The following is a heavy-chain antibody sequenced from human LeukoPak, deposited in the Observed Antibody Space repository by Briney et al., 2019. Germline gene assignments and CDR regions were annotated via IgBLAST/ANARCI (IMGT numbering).Heavy chain of an antibody. CDR3: AREISYHFDY. J-gene: IGHJ4*02. Sequence: SETLSLTCTVSGGSISSYYWSWIRQPPGKGLEWIGYIYYSGSTNYNPSLKSRVTISVDTSKNQFSLKLSSVTAADTAVYYCAREISYHFDYWGQGTLVTVSS. CDR1: GGSISSYY. CDR2: IYYSGST. V-gene: IGHV4-59*01. D-gene: IGHD1-26*01.